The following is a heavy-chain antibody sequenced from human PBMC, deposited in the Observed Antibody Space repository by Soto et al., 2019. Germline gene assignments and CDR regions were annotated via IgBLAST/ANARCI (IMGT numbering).Heavy chain of an antibody. D-gene: IGHD4-4*01. J-gene: IGHJ4*02. Sequence: QLQLQESGPGLVKPSETLSLTCSVSGGSISSRTFWWAWIRQPPGKGLEWIGDMYYSGSSYSSPSLKSRVTLSVDTSKNQLALKLNSVTAADTAVYYCARHPRDDYNYGGSGIFDYWGQGTLVTVSS. CDR1: GGSISSRTFW. CDR3: ARHPRDDYNYGGSGIFDY. CDR2: MYYSGSS. V-gene: IGHV4-39*01.